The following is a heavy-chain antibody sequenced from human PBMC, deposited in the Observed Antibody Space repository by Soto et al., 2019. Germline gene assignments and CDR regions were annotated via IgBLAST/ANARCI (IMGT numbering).Heavy chain of an antibody. D-gene: IGHD4-17*01. V-gene: IGHV1-18*01. CDR2: INGDNGNR. Sequence: GASVKVSCKASGYTCSTYGITCVRQAPGQGLEWMGWINGDNGNRNNAQKVQGRVTMTADTFANTAYMELRSLRSDDTAVYYCARATRPYGDYDYWGQGTLVTVSS. CDR3: ARATRPYGDYDY. CDR1: GYTCSTYG. J-gene: IGHJ4*02.